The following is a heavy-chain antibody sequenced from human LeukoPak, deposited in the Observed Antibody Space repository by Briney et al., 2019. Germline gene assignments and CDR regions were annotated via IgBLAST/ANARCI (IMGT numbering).Heavy chain of an antibody. CDR3: ARESTVAGTARYLGS. CDR1: GGSISSYY. J-gene: IGHJ4*02. CDR2: IYTSGST. V-gene: IGHV4-4*07. Sequence: SETLSLTCTVSGGSISSYYWTWVRQPAGKGLEWIGRIYTSGSTNYSPSLKSRVTMSVDTSKNEFSLKLNSVTAADTAVYYCARESTVAGTARYLGSWGQGTLVTVSS. D-gene: IGHD6-13*01.